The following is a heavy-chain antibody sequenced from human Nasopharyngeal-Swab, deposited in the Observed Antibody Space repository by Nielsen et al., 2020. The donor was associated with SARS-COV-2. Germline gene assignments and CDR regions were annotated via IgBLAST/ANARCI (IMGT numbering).Heavy chain of an antibody. V-gene: IGHV1-69*13. CDR1: GGTFSSHA. CDR3: ARPAIAEPYYYFYGMDV. J-gene: IGHJ6*02. CDR2: IIIIFGTA. Sequence: SVKVSCKASGGTFSSHAISWVRQAPGQGLEWMGGIIIIFGTANYAQKFQGRVTITADDSTSTAYMELSSLRSEDTAVYYCARPAIAEPYYYFYGMDVWGQGTTVTVS. D-gene: IGHD2-21*01.